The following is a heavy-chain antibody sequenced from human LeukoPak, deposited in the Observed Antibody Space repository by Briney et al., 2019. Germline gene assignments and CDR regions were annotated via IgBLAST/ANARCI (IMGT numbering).Heavy chain of an antibody. D-gene: IGHD1-14*01. CDR2: INPQTGAT. J-gene: IGHJ5*02. Sequence: GASVKVSCKTSGFTFTGYNMQWVRQAPGQGLEWMGRINPQTGATNVAPKFQGRFTVTTDTSTRTLYMELKRLRSDDAAMYYCAKDTTMQNPWGQGTLITVSS. CDR3: AKDTTMQNP. V-gene: IGHV1-2*06. CDR1: GFTFTGYN.